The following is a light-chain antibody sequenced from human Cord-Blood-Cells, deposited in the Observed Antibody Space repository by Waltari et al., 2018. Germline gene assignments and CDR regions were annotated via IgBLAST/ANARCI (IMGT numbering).Light chain of an antibody. V-gene: IGLV3-25*03. CDR2: KDS. CDR3: QSADSSGTYYV. J-gene: IGLJ1*01. Sequence: SHELTQPPSVSVSPGQTARITCAGDALPKQYAYWYQQKPGQAPVLVIYKDSERPSGIPERFSGSSSGTTVTLTISGVQAEDEADYYCQSADSSGTYYVFGTGTKVTVL. CDR1: ALPKQY.